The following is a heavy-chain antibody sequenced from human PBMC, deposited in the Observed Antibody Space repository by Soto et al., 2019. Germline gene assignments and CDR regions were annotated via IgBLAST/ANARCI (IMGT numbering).Heavy chain of an antibody. CDR2: IDGVGTGT. CDR3: TTAFEY. CDR1: GFTFTNYW. J-gene: IGHJ4*02. V-gene: IGHV3-74*01. Sequence: EGSLRLSCAASGFTFTNYWMHWVRQVPGKGPVWVSRIDGVGTGTSYSDSVRGRFTISRDNAENMLYLQMNSLRAEDTAVYYCTTAFEYWGQGTLVTVSS.